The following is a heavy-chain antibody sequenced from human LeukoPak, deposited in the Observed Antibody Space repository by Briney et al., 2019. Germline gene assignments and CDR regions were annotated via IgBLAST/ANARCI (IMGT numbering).Heavy chain of an antibody. CDR3: ARWAGYNSGWFIPYFDY. CDR2: INHSGST. J-gene: IGHJ4*02. V-gene: IGHV4-34*01. D-gene: IGHD6-19*01. Sequence: WETLSLTCAVYGGSFSGYYWSWIRQPAGKGLEWIGEINHSGSTNYNPSLKSRVTISADTSKNQFSLKLSSVTAADTAVYYCARWAGYNSGWFIPYFDYWGQGTLVTVSS. CDR1: GGSFSGYY.